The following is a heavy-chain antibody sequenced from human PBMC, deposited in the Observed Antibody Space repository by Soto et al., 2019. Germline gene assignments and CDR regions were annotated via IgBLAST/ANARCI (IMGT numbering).Heavy chain of an antibody. D-gene: IGHD6-6*01. Sequence: GGSLRLSCAASGFTFHTYALHWVRQAPGKGLEWVALIWYDGSNKYYADSVKGRFTISRDNSKDTLYLQMNSLRAEDTAVYFCAKEGISSTSSRGWLDPWGQGTLVTVSS. CDR3: AKEGISSTSSRGWLDP. CDR2: IWYDGSNK. V-gene: IGHV3-33*06. J-gene: IGHJ5*02. CDR1: GFTFHTYA.